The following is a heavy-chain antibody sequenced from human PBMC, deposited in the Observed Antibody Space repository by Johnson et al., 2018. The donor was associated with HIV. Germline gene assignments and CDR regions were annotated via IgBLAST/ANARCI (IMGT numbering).Heavy chain of an antibody. Sequence: QVQLVESGGGVVRPGESLRLSCAASGFTFSDYYMNWMRQAPGKGLEWVSHISSSGATTYYADSVKGRFTISRDNAKKSLYLQMNSLRVEDTAVYYCARASTPWVGDYVGYGFDIWGQGTMVIVSS. CDR3: ARASTPWVGDYVGYGFDI. J-gene: IGHJ3*02. V-gene: IGHV3-11*04. D-gene: IGHD4-17*01. CDR1: GFTFSDYY. CDR2: ISSSGATT.